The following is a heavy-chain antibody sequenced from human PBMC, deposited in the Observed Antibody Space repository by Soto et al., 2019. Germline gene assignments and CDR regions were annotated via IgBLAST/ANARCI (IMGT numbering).Heavy chain of an antibody. Sequence: EVQLVESGGGLVQPGGSLRLSCAASGFTFNSYYMSWVRQAPGKGLEWVANIKQDGTEKYYVDSVKGRFTISRDNAKISLYLQMNSLRAEDTAVYYCARDGEWSFDFWGQGTLVTVSS. CDR1: GFTFNSYY. V-gene: IGHV3-7*04. J-gene: IGHJ4*02. CDR2: IKQDGTEK. D-gene: IGHD3-3*01. CDR3: ARDGEWSFDF.